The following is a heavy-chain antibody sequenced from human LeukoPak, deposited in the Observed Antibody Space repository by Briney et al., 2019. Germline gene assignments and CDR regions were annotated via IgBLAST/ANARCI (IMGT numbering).Heavy chain of an antibody. CDR1: GFTFKNCA. Sequence: GSLRLSCAASGFTFKNCAMTWVRQAPGKGLEWVSTINAGGSSTYYADSVKGRFTISRDNSKNTLYLQMGGLRAEDTALNHCGRDSRTGGPGAFDSWGLGIPVTVSS. CDR3: GRDSRTGGPGAFDS. V-gene: IGHV3-23*01. CDR2: INAGGSST. J-gene: IGHJ4*02. D-gene: IGHD2-8*02.